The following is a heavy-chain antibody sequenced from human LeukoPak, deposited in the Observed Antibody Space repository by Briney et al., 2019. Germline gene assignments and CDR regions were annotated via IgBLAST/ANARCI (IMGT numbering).Heavy chain of an antibody. V-gene: IGHV3-7*01. CDR3: ATRYCTIPACRASSYHCMDN. J-gene: IGHJ6*03. CDR2: IKQDGSEA. Sequence: GGSLRLSCAASGFTFSSYWMTWVRQAPGKGLEWVANIKQDGSEAYYVDSVKDRFTVSRDNAKNSLYLQLNSLGAEDTAVYYCATRYCTIPACRASSYHCMDNWGKGTTVTVSS. CDR1: GFTFSSYW. D-gene: IGHD2-8*01.